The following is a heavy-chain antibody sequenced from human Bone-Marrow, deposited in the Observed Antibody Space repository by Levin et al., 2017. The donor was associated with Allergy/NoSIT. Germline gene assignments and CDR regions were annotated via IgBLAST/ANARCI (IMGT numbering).Heavy chain of an antibody. D-gene: IGHD6-13*01. J-gene: IGHJ3*02. CDR3: AHRARGGRTAAAGSFDI. V-gene: IGHV2-5*02. Sequence: SGPTLVKPTQTLTLTCTFSGFSLSTSGVGVGWIRQPPGKALEWLALIYWDDVKGYSPSLKSRLTITKDTSKNQVVLRLTNMGPVDTATYYCAHRARGGRTAAAGSFDIWGLGTMVTVSS. CDR1: GFSLSTSGVG. CDR2: IYWDDVK.